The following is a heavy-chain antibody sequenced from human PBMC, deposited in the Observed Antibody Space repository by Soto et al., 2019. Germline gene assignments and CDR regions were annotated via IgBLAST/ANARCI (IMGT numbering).Heavy chain of an antibody. D-gene: IGHD6-19*01. CDR1: GFTFSSYG. Sequence: QVQLVESGGGVVQPGRSLRLSCAASGFTFSSYGMHWVRQAPGKGLEWVAVIWYDGSNKYYADSVKGRFTISRDNSKNTLYLQMNSLRAEDTAVYYCARSQWLDRSWFDPWGQGTLVTVSS. CDR2: IWYDGSNK. CDR3: ARSQWLDRSWFDP. V-gene: IGHV3-33*01. J-gene: IGHJ5*02.